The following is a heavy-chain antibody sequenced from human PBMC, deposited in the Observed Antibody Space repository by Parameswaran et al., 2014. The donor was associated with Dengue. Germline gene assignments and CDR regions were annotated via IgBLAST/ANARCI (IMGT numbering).Heavy chain of an antibody. J-gene: IGHJ5*02. V-gene: IGHV1-24*01. CDR2: FDPEDGET. Sequence: WVRQAPGQGLEWMGGFDPEDGETIYAQKFQGRVTMTEDTSTDTAYMELSSLRSEDTAVYYCATLFYCSSTSCYSGNYNWFDPWGQGTLVTVSS. CDR3: ATLFYCSSTSCYSGNYNWFDP. D-gene: IGHD2-2*01.